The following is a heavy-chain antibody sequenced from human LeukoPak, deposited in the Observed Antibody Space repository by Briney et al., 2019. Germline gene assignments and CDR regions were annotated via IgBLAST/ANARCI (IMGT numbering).Heavy chain of an antibody. D-gene: IGHD2/OR15-2a*01. CDR1: GFTFNNLA. CDR2: ISYDGRTK. V-gene: IGHV3-30*04. Sequence: GGSLRLSCAASGFTFNNLAMHWVRQAPGKGLEWVTVISYDGRTKFYADSVRGRFTISRDNSQSTLYLQMDGLRAEDTAVYYCARDRHYSDTTTYYFAYWGQGTLVTVSS. CDR3: ARDRHYSDTTTYYFAY. J-gene: IGHJ4*02.